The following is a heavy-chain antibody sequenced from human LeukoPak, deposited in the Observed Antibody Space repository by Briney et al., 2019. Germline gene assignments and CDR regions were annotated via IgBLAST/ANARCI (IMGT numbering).Heavy chain of an antibody. CDR1: GYTFTSYG. J-gene: IGHJ4*02. CDR3: ARESGSYRSEDY. Sequence: ASVKVSCKASGYTFTSYGISWVRQAPGQGLEWMGWISAYNGNTNYAQKLQGRVTMTTDTSTRTSYMELRSLRSDDTAVYYCARESGSYRSEDYWGEGTLVTVSS. V-gene: IGHV1-18*01. D-gene: IGHD1-26*01. CDR2: ISAYNGNT.